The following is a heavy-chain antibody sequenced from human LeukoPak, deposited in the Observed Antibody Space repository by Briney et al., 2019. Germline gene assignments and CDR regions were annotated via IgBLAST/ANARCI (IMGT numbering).Heavy chain of an antibody. D-gene: IGHD6-6*01. CDR2: INPKSGGT. V-gene: IGHV1-2*02. CDR3: ARDGSIAARPGNYYYYYYMDV. CDR1: GYNFTGYY. Sequence: VASVKVSCKASGYNFTGYYMHWVRQAPGQGLEWMGWINPKSGGTNYAQKFQGRVTMTRDTSISTAYMELSRLRSEDTAVYYCARDGSIAARPGNYYYYYYMDVWGKGTTVTVSS. J-gene: IGHJ6*03.